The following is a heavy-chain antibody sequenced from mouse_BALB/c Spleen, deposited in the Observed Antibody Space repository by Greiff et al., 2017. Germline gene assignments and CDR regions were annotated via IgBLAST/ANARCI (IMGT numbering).Heavy chain of an antibody. CDR1: GFTFTDYY. D-gene: IGHD1-1*01. V-gene: IGHV7-3*02. CDR2: IRNKANGYTT. Sequence: EVKVVESGGGLVQPGGSLRLSCATSGFTFTDYYMSWVRQPPGKALEWLGFIRNKANGYTTEYSASVKGRFTISRDNSQSILYLQMNTLRAEDSATYYCARDKDYGSSHPAMDYWGQGTSVTVSS. J-gene: IGHJ4*01. CDR3: ARDKDYGSSHPAMDY.